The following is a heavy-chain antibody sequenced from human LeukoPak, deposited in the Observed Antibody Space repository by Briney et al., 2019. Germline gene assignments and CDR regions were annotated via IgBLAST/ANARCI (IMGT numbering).Heavy chain of an antibody. D-gene: IGHD6-6*01. CDR1: GGSISSYY. J-gene: IGHJ5*02. Sequence: SETLSLTCTVSGGSISSYYWSWIRQPPGKGLEWIGYIYYSGSTNYNPSLKSRVTISVDMSKNQFSLKLSSVTAADTAVYYCARDEYSSSGWFDPWGQGTLVTVSS. V-gene: IGHV4-59*01. CDR3: ARDEYSSSGWFDP. CDR2: IYYSGST.